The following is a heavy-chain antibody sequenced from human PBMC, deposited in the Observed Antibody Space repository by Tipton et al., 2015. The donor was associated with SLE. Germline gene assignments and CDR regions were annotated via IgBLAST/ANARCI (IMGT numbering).Heavy chain of an antibody. CDR1: GGSISSSSYY. Sequence: TLSLTCTVSGGSISSSSYYWGWIRQPPGKGLEWIGSIYYSGSTYYNPSLKSRVTISVDTSKNQFSLRLSSVTAADTAVYHCARDAFRGAFDIWGQGTMVTVSS. CDR2: IYYSGST. D-gene: IGHD3-10*01. V-gene: IGHV4-39*07. J-gene: IGHJ3*02. CDR3: ARDAFRGAFDI.